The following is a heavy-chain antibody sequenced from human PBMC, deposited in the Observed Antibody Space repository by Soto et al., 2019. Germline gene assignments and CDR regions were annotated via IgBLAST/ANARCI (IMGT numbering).Heavy chain of an antibody. V-gene: IGHV4-39*01. CDR1: GGSISSSSYY. Sequence: KTSETLSLTCTVSGGSISSSSYYWGWIRQPPGKGLEWIGSIYYSGSTYYNPSLKSRVTISVDTSKNQFSLKLSSVTAADTAVYYCARSLGGYYDSSGYYLSWDYFDYWGQGTLVTVSS. J-gene: IGHJ4*02. CDR2: IYYSGST. CDR3: ARSLGGYYDSSGYYLSWDYFDY. D-gene: IGHD3-22*01.